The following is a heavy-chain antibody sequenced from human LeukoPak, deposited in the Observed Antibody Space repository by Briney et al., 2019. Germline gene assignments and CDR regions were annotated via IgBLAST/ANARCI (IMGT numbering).Heavy chain of an antibody. CDR2: IYYSGST. CDR3: ARHVSPSLWFGVDYYGMDV. Sequence: PSETLSLTCTVSGGSISSYYWSWIRQPPGKGLEWIGYIYYSGSTNYNPSLKSRVTISVDTSKNQFSLKLSSVTAADTAVYYCARHVSPSLWFGVDYYGMDVWGQGTTVTVSS. D-gene: IGHD3-10*01. J-gene: IGHJ6*02. CDR1: GGSISSYY. V-gene: IGHV4-59*08.